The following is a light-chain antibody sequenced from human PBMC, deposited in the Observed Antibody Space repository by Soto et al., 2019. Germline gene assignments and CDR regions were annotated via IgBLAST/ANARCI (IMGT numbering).Light chain of an antibody. CDR1: QSVNSGY. CDR3: QQYADSVCT. CDR2: GTS. V-gene: IGKV3-20*01. Sequence: TLSCRSRQSVNSGYLAWFQQKGGRAPRLLIYGTSGRATGIPDRFSGNGSRTGFTLTFGGLEPEDFGVYDCQQYADSVCTIGAVTKVDIK. J-gene: IGKJ3*01.